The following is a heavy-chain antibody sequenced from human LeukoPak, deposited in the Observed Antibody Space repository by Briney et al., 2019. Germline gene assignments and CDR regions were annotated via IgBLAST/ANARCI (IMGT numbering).Heavy chain of an antibody. J-gene: IGHJ4*02. V-gene: IGHV1-8*01. CDR1: GYTFTGYD. Sequence: GASVKVSCKASGYTFTGYDINWVRQATGQGLEWMGWMNPNSGNTGYAQKFQGRVTMTRNTSISTAYMELSSLRSEDTAVYYCARVCQRWLQLLGYWGQGTLVTVSS. D-gene: IGHD5-24*01. CDR3: ARVCQRWLQLLGY. CDR2: MNPNSGNT.